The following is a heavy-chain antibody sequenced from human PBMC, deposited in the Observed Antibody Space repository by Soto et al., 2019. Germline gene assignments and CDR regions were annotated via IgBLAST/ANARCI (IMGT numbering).Heavy chain of an antibody. CDR2: ISGGAIIST. Sequence: CAPSGFAWRSFALNWVRQPGGQRLEWDTSISGGAIISTFYADSVKGRFTISRDNSRNTLYLQMDSLRAEDTAIYYCANADGAWYFFSWGQGTLVTVS. J-gene: IGHJ4*02. D-gene: IGHD4-17*01. CDR3: ANADGAWYFFS. V-gene: IGHV3-23*01. CDR1: GFAWRSFA.